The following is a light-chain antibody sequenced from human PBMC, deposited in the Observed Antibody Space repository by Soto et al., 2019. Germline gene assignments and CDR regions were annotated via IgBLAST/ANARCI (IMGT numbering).Light chain of an antibody. J-gene: IGKJ1*01. CDR3: QQIYSTPRT. CDR1: QSISNY. Sequence: DIQMTQSPSSMSASVGDRVTITCRASQSISNYLNWYQQKPGKAPKLLMFAASSLQSGVPSRFSGGGSGTYFTLISSSLQPEDFGTYYCQQIYSTPRTFGQGTKVEIK. V-gene: IGKV1-39*01. CDR2: AAS.